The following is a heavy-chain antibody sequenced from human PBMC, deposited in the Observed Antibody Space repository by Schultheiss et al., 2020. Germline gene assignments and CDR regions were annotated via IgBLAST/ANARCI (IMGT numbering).Heavy chain of an antibody. V-gene: IGHV3-33*08. J-gene: IGHJ6*02. CDR3: ARDPPNYYDSSRGGDYYYGMDV. Sequence: GGSLRLSCAASGFTFNNAWMGWVRQVPGKGLEWVAVIWYDGSNKYYADSVKGRFTISRDNSKNTLYLQMNSLRAEDTAVYYCARDPPNYYDSSRGGDYYYGMDVWGQGTTVTVSS. D-gene: IGHD3-22*01. CDR1: GFTFNNAW. CDR2: IWYDGSNK.